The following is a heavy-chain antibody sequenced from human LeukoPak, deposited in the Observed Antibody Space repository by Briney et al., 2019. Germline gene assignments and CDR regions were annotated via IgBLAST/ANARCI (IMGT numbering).Heavy chain of an antibody. V-gene: IGHV3-21*01. D-gene: IGHD3-10*01. CDR1: GFTFSSYS. J-gene: IGHJ5*02. Sequence: GGSLRLSCAASGFTFSSYSMNWVRQAPGKGLEWLSSISGSSSYIYYADSVKGRFTISRDNARNSLYLQMNSLRAEDTAVYYCARDVLLWFGERNWFDPWGQGTLVTVSS. CDR3: ARDVLLWFGERNWFDP. CDR2: ISGSSSYI.